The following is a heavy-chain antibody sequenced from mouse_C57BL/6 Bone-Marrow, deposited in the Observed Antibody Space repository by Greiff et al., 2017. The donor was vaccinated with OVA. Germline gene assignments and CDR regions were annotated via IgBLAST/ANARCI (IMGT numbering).Heavy chain of an antibody. CDR2: ISSGSSTI. J-gene: IGHJ3*01. D-gene: IGHD2-3*01. Sequence: EVKVVESGGGLVKPGGSLKLSCAASGFTFSDYGMHWVRQAPEKGLEWVAYISSGSSTIYYADTVKGRFTISRDNAKNTLVLQMTSLRSEDTARYYCARDGYCWFAYWGQGTLVTVSA. CDR3: ARDGYCWFAY. CDR1: GFTFSDYG. V-gene: IGHV5-17*01.